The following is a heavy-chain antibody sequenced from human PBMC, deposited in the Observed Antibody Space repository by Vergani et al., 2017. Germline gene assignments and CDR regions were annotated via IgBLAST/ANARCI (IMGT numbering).Heavy chain of an antibody. CDR3: ARGAGQWLAPRYYYGMDV. CDR1: GGSFSAYY. Sequence: QVQLQQWGAGLLKPSETLSLTCAVYGGSFSAYYWSWIRQPPGKGLEWIGEINHSGSTNYNPSLKSRVTISVDTSKNQFSLKLSSVTAADTAVYYCARGAGQWLAPRYYYGMDVWGQGTTVTVSS. D-gene: IGHD6-19*01. J-gene: IGHJ6*02. CDR2: INHSGST. V-gene: IGHV4-34*01.